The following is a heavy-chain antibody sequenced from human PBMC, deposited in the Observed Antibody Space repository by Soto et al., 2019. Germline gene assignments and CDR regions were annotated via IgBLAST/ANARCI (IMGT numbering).Heavy chain of an antibody. CDR2: ISSSGSTI. D-gene: IGHD2-2*02. J-gene: IGHJ6*02. CDR3: ARDHSRYCSSTSCYKTGKYYYYYGMDV. CDR1: GFTFSSYE. V-gene: IGHV3-48*03. Sequence: PGGSLRLSCEASGFTFSSYEMNWVRQAPGKGLEWVSYISSSGSTIYYADSVTGRFTISRDNAKNSLYLQMNSLRAEDTAVYYCARDHSRYCSSTSCYKTGKYYYYYGMDVWGQGTTVTVSS.